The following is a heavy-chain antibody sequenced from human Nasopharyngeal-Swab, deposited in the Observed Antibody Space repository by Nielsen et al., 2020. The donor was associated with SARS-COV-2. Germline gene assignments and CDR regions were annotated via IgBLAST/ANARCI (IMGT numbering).Heavy chain of an antibody. J-gene: IGHJ6*03. CDR3: AKDGNGGYLVNYYMDV. V-gene: IGHV3-30*18. CDR1: GFTFSSYG. CDR2: ISYDGSNK. Sequence: GESLKISCAASGFTFSSYGMHWVRQAPGKGLEWVAVISYDGSNKYHADSVKGRFTISRDNSKNTLYLQMNSLRAEDTAVYYCAKDGNGGYLVNYYMDVWGKGTTVTVSS. D-gene: IGHD5-12*01.